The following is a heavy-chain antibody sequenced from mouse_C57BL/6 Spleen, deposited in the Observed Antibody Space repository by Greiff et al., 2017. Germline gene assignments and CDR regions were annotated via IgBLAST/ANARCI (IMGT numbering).Heavy chain of an antibody. J-gene: IGHJ1*03. Sequence: VQLQQSGAELVKPGASVKISCKASGYAFSSYWMNWVKQRPGKGLEWIGQIYPGDGDTNYNGKFKGKATLTADKSSSTAYMQLSSLTSEYSAVYFIARGGYAGLWYFEVWGTGTTVTVSS. CDR3: ARGGYAGLWYFEV. D-gene: IGHD2-3*01. CDR1: GYAFSSYW. CDR2: IYPGDGDT. V-gene: IGHV1-80*01.